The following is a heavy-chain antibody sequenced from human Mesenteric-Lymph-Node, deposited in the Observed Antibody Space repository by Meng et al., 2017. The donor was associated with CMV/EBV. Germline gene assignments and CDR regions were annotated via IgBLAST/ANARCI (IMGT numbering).Heavy chain of an antibody. CDR1: GGTFSSYA. Sequence: SVKVSCKASGGTFSSYAISWVRQAPGQGLEWMGGIIPILGIANYAQKFQGRVTITADKFTSTAYMELSSLRSEDTAVYYCARGALGYCSSTSCYYYWGQGTLVTVSS. J-gene: IGHJ4*02. CDR3: ARGALGYCSSTSCYYY. CDR2: IIPILGIA. D-gene: IGHD2-2*01. V-gene: IGHV1-69*10.